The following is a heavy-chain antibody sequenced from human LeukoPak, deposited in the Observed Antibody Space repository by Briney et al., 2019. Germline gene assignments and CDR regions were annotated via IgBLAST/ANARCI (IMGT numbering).Heavy chain of an antibody. Sequence: GESLKISCKGSGYSFTSYWIGWVRQMPGKGLEWMGIIYPGDSDTRYSPSFQGQVTISADKSISTAYLQWSSLKASDTAMYYCARHRRQREVAGTEDWFDPWGQGTLVTVSS. V-gene: IGHV5-51*01. D-gene: IGHD6-19*01. J-gene: IGHJ5*02. CDR2: IYPGDSDT. CDR3: ARHRRQREVAGTEDWFDP. CDR1: GYSFTSYW.